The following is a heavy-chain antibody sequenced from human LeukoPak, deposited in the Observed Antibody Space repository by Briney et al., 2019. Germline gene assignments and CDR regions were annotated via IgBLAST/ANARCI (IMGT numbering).Heavy chain of an antibody. D-gene: IGHD2-21*02. CDR3: ARTRSCGGGFYPWDFHY. J-gene: IGHJ4*02. V-gene: IGHV3-21*01. CDR2: ISETSTYI. CDR1: GFTFSDYC. Sequence: GGSLRLSCAASGFTFSDYCMNWVGQAPGKGLEWVSSISETSTYIYHADSLKGRFTISRDNARNSLYLQMDSLRAEDTAVYYCARTRSCGGGFYPWDFHYWGQGTPVTVSS.